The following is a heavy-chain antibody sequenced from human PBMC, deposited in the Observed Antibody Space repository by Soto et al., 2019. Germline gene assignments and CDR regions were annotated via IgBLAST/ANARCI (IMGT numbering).Heavy chain of an antibody. Sequence: LRLSCAASGFTFSSYAMNWVRQAPGKGLEWVSAISGSGGSTYYADSVKGRFTISRDNSKNTLYLQMNSLRAEDTALYYCAKSRGCSSTTCYASYYYYYMDVWGKGTTVTVSS. D-gene: IGHD2-2*01. V-gene: IGHV3-23*01. CDR2: ISGSGGST. CDR3: AKSRGCSSTTCYASYYYYYMDV. CDR1: GFTFSSYA. J-gene: IGHJ6*03.